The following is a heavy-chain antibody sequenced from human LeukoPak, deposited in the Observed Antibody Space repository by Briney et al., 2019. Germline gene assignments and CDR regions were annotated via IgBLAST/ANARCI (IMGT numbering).Heavy chain of an antibody. CDR2: ISSVGAT. CDR3: AKNLREGRLLTISLDS. V-gene: IGHV3-23*01. D-gene: IGHD3-22*01. J-gene: IGHJ4*02. CDR1: GFTFSSYA. Sequence: PGGSLRLSCAASGFTFSSYAMSWVRLTPGKGLEWLSAISSVGATHYAESVKGRFTISRSVSNNALYLQLDSLGVEDTAVYFCAKNLREGRLLTISLDSWGQGTLVTVSS.